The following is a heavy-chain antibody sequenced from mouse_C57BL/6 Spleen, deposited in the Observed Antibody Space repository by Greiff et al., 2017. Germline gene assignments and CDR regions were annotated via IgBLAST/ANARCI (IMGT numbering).Heavy chain of an antibody. CDR2: IYPGGGYT. D-gene: IGHD2-4*01. V-gene: IGHV1-63*01. CDR1: GYTFTNYW. Sequence: QVQLKQSGAELVRPGTSVKMSCKASGYTFTNYWIGWAKQRPGHGLEWIGDIYPGGGYTNYNEKFKGKATLTADKSSSTAYMQFSSLTSEDSAIYYCARGHYDYDGGGYYFDYWGQGTTLTVSS. J-gene: IGHJ2*01. CDR3: ARGHYDYDGGGYYFDY.